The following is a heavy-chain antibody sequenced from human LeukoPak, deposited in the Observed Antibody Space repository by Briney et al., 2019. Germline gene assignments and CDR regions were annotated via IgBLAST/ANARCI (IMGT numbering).Heavy chain of an antibody. CDR3: ARGYCSGGSCYGPYYFDY. CDR2: IHHTGAT. CDR1: GASVSRYY. J-gene: IGHJ4*02. V-gene: IGHV4-59*02. D-gene: IGHD2-15*01. Sequence: PSETLSLTCTVSGASVSRYYWSWIRQPPGKGLEWIGCIHHTGATDHNPSLKSRVTLSMDTSKNHFSLKLSSVTAADTAVYYCARGYCSGGSCYGPYYFDYWGQGTLVTVSS.